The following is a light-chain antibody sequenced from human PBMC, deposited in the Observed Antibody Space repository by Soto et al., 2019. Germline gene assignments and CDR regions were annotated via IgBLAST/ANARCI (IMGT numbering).Light chain of an antibody. V-gene: IGKV1-33*01. CDR3: QQYHSLPPP. CDR1: QDISNF. Sequence: DIQMPQSPSSLSASVGDRVTITCQASQDISNFLSWYQHKPGKAPKLLIYDAADLETGVPSRFSGSGSGTHFALTISSLQTEDFAIYFCQQYHSLPPPVGRGTKLEIK. CDR2: DAA. J-gene: IGKJ2*01.